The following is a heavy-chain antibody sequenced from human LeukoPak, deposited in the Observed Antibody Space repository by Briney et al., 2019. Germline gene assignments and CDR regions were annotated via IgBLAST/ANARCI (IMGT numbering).Heavy chain of an antibody. CDR3: ARDDYGDYGWYFDL. CDR1: GFTFSCYS. D-gene: IGHD4-17*01. CDR2: ISSSSSYI. V-gene: IGHV3-21*01. Sequence: GGSLRLSCAASGFTFSCYSMNWVRQAPGEGLEWVSSISSSSSYIYYADSVKGRFTISRDNAKNSLYLQMNSLRAEDTAVYYCARDDYGDYGWYFDLWGRGTLVTVSS. J-gene: IGHJ2*01.